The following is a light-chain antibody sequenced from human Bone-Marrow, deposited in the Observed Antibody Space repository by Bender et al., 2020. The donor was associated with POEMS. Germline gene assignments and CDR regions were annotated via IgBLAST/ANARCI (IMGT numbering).Light chain of an antibody. CDR2: SNT. Sequence: QSVLTQPPSASGTPGQRVTISCSGSSSNIGTNPVNWYQQLPGTAPKLLIYSNTNRPSGVSDRFSASKSGTSASLAITGLQAEDEGDYYCQSYDSSLTGSGVFGGGTKLTVL. V-gene: IGLV1-44*01. CDR1: SSNIGTNP. CDR3: QSYDSSLTGSGV. J-gene: IGLJ3*02.